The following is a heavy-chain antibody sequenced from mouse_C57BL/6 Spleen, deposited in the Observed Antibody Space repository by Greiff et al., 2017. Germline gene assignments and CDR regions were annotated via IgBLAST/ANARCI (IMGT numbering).Heavy chain of an antibody. CDR1: GYTFTSYG. J-gene: IGHJ4*01. Sequence: VQLQQSGAELARPGASVKLSCKASGYTFTSYGISWVKQRTGQGLEWIGEFYPRSGNTYYNEKFKGKATLTEDKSSSTAYLELRRLTSDDSAVYFGARSPNYYRSSYYDMDYWGQGTSVTVSS. CDR2: FYPRSGNT. V-gene: IGHV1-81*01. CDR3: ARSPNYYRSSYYDMDY. D-gene: IGHD1-1*01.